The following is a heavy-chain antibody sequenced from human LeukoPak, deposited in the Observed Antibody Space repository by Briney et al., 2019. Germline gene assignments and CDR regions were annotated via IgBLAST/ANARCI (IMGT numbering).Heavy chain of an antibody. CDR2: IYYSGST. D-gene: IGHD2-2*01. CDR3: ARHQGCSTSCYLYYYYGMDV. J-gene: IGHJ6*02. V-gene: IGHV4-39*01. Sequence: KTSDTLSLTCTVSGGSIRSSSYYWGWIRQPPGKGLEWIGRIYYSGSTYYNASLKSRGTISVDTSKNQFSLKLNSVTAADTAVYYCARHQGCSTSCYLYYYYGMDVWGQGTTVTVSS. CDR1: GGSIRSSSYY.